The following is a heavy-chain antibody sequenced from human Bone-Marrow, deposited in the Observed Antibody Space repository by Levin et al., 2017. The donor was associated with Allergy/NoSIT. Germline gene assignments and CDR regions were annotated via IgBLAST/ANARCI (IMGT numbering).Heavy chain of an antibody. CDR3: AREPLGVSMVVERAWFDP. V-gene: IGHV3-23*01. J-gene: IGHJ5*02. CDR1: GLSLGNFA. D-gene: IGHD2-2*01. Sequence: TGGSLRLSCAASGLSLGNFAMDWVRQAPGKGLEWVSSISKNGDTYYADSVKGRFTMSRDNAKDTVFLHMNSLSGDDTAVYYCAREPLGVSMVVERAWFDPWGQGTQVTVSS. CDR2: ISKNGDT.